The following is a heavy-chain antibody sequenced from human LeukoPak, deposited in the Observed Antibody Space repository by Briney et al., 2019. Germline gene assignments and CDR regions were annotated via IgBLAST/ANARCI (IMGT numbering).Heavy chain of an antibody. CDR1: GGSISSYY. CDR2: IYYSGST. V-gene: IGHV4-59*01. D-gene: IGHD2-2*01. CDR3: ARDIVVVPALPSGYYYGMDV. Sequence: PSETLSLTCTVSGGSISSYYWSWIRQPPGKGLEWIGYIYYSGSTNYNPSLKSRVTISVDTSKNQFSLKLSSVTAADTAVYYCARDIVVVPALPSGYYYGMDVWGQGTTVTVSS. J-gene: IGHJ6*02.